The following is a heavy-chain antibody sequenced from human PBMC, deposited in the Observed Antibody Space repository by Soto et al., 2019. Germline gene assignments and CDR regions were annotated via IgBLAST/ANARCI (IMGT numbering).Heavy chain of an antibody. CDR3: AKDTAPRKAPYGDV. J-gene: IGHJ6*04. CDR1: GFTFSSYA. D-gene: IGHD2-21*01. V-gene: IGHV3-23*01. CDR2: ISGSGGST. Sequence: GGSLRLSCAASGFTFSSYAMSWVRQAPGKGLEWVSAISGSGGSTYYADSVKGRFTISRDNSKNTLYLQMNSLRAEDTAVYYCAKDTAPRKAPYGDVWGKGTTVTVSS.